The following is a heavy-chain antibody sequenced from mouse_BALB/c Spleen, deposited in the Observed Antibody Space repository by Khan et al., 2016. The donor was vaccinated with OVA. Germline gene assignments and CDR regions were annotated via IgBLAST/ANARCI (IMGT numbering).Heavy chain of an antibody. CDR2: IDPENGNT. D-gene: IGHD2-3*01. V-gene: IGHV14-1*02. Sequence: VQLQQSGAELVRPGALVKLSCKASGFNIKDYYIHWVKQRPEQGLEWIGWIDPENGNTVYDPRFQGKASITADTSSTTAYLQLSSLTSEDTAVYYCPRSILLHFDYWGQGTTLTVSS. CDR1: GFNIKDYY. J-gene: IGHJ2*01. CDR3: PRSILLHFDY.